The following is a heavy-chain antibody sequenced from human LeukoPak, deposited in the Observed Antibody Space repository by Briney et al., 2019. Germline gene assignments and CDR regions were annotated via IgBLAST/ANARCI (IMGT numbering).Heavy chain of an antibody. Sequence: GGSLRLSCAASGFTFSSYSMNWVRQAPGKGLEWVAVISYDGSNKYYADSVKGRFTISRDNSKNTLYLQMNSLRAEDTAVYYCARDGDSSGYYQYYFDYWGQGTLVTVSS. V-gene: IGHV3-30*03. CDR1: GFTFSSYS. CDR3: ARDGDSSGYYQYYFDY. J-gene: IGHJ4*02. D-gene: IGHD3-22*01. CDR2: ISYDGSNK.